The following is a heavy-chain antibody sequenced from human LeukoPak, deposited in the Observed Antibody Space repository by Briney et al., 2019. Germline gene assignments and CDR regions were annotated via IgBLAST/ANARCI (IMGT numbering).Heavy chain of an antibody. CDR2: INHSGST. CDR3: ARAVAGTDY. V-gene: IGHV4-34*01. CDR1: GGSFSGYY. Sequence: SETLSLTCAVYGGSFSGYYWSWIRQPPGKGLEWIGEINHSGSTNYNPSLKSRVTISVDTSKNQFSLKLSSVTAADTAVYYCARAVAGTDYWGQGTLVTVSS. D-gene: IGHD6-19*01. J-gene: IGHJ4*02.